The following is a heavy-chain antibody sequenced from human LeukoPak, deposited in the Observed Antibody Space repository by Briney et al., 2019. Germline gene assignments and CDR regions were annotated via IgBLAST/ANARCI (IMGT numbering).Heavy chain of an antibody. CDR3: AREDTAMVTGYYMDV. CDR1: GFTFSSYG. V-gene: IGHV3-48*01. J-gene: IGHJ6*03. D-gene: IGHD5-18*01. Sequence: GGSLRLSCAASGFTFSSYGMHWVRQAPGKGLEWVSYISSSSSTIYYADSVKGRFTISRDNAKNSLYLQMNSLRAEDTAVYYCAREDTAMVTGYYMDVWGKGTTVTVSS. CDR2: ISSSSSTI.